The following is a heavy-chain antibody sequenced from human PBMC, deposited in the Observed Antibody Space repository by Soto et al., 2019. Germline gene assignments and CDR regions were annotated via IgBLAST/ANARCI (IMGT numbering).Heavy chain of an antibody. Sequence: EVQLLESGGGLVQPGGSLRLSCAASGFTFSSYAMSWVRQAPGKGLEWVSGISADSVATYYAASVRGRFTISRDKSKNTLDLQMNSLRAEDTAVYYCARSSGYTSSWYVYWGQGTLVTVSS. V-gene: IGHV3-23*01. CDR3: ARSSGYTSSWYVY. CDR2: ISADSVAT. CDR1: GFTFSSYA. J-gene: IGHJ4*02. D-gene: IGHD6-13*01.